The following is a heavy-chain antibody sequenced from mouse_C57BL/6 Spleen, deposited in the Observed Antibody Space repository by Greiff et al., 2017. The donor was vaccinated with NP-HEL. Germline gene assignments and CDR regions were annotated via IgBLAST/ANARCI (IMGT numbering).Heavy chain of an antibody. CDR1: GFNIKDYY. CDR3: ARSHDYDEGYYAMDY. CDR2: IDPEDGET. V-gene: IGHV14-2*01. J-gene: IGHJ4*01. Sequence: VQLQQSGAELVKPGASVKLSCTASGFNIKDYYMHWVKQRTEQGLEWIGRIDPEDGETKYAQKFQGKATITADTSSNTAYLQLSSLTSEDTAVYYCARSHDYDEGYYAMDYWGQGTSVTVSS. D-gene: IGHD2-4*01.